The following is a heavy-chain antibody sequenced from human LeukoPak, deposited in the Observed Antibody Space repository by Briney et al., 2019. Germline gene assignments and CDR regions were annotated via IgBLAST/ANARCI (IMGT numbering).Heavy chain of an antibody. CDR1: GGSFSGYH. V-gene: IGHV4-34*01. CDR3: ARGRSEDIVVVVAATDFDY. Sequence: PSETLSLTCAVYGGSFSGYHWSWIRQPPGKGLEWIGEINHSGSTNYNPSLKSRVTISVDTSKNQFSLKLSSVTAADTAAYYCARGRSEDIVVVVAATDFDYWGQGTLVTVSS. J-gene: IGHJ4*02. CDR2: INHSGST. D-gene: IGHD2-15*01.